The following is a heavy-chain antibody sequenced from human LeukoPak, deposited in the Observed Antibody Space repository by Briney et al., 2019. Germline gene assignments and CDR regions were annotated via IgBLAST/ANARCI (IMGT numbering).Heavy chain of an antibody. CDR3: ARDGDLFDY. V-gene: IGHV3-48*04. D-gene: IGHD4-17*01. J-gene: IGHJ4*02. CDR1: GFSFSGYS. Sequence: GGSLRLSCAAPGFSFSGYSMSWVRQAPGKGLEWVSYIGSSSSAIYYADSVKGRFTISRDNAKNSLYLQMSSLRAEDTAVYYCARDGDLFDYWGQGTLVTVSS. CDR2: IGSSSSAI.